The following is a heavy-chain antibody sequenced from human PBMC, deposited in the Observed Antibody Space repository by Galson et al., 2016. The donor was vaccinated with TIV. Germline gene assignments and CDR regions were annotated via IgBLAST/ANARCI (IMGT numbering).Heavy chain of an antibody. J-gene: IGHJ6*02. V-gene: IGHV3-48*03. CDR2: MTTTGDTI. CDR3: AREWYYFDNNSYPDYNYGMDV. Sequence: SLRLSCAASGFSLSRYEVNWVRQAPGKGLEWISYMTTTGDTIYYADSVKGRFIISRDSARVYLQMDSLRAEDTAVYFCAREWYYFDNNSYPDYNYGMDVWGQGTAVTVSS. CDR1: GFSLSRYE. D-gene: IGHD3-22*01.